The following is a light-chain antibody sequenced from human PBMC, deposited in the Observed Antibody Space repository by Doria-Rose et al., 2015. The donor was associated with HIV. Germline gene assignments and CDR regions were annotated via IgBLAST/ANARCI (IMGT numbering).Light chain of an antibody. Sequence: GQSVTISCTGTSGDVGAYNYVSWYQQYPYKAPKLMIFEVTKRPPGVPDRFSGSKSGNTASLTVSGLQVEDEADYYCTTYAGANILVFGGGTKLTVL. J-gene: IGLJ3*02. CDR3: TTYAGANILV. CDR1: SGDVGAYNY. CDR2: EVT. V-gene: IGLV2-8*01.